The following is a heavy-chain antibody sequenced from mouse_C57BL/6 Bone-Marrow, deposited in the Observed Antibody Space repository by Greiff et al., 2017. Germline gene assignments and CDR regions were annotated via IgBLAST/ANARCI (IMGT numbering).Heavy chain of an antibody. D-gene: IGHD1-1*01. J-gene: IGHJ3*01. CDR3: ARWGYYGSSYVFAY. CDR1: GYTFTDYN. Sequence: EVQLQQSGPELVKPGASVKIPCKASGYTFTDYNMDWVKQSHGKSLEWIGDINPNNGGTIYNQKFKGKATLTVDKSSSTAYMELRSLTSEDTAVYYCARWGYYGSSYVFAYWGQGTLVTVSA. V-gene: IGHV1-18*01. CDR2: INPNNGGT.